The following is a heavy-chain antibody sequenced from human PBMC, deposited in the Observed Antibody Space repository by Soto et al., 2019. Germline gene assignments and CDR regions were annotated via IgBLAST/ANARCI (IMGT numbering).Heavy chain of an antibody. J-gene: IGHJ4*02. Sequence: EVQLVESGGGLVKPGGSLRLSCAASGFTFSSYSMNWVRQAPGKGLEWVSSISSSSSYIYYADSGKGRFTISRDNAKNSLYLQMNSLRAEDTAVYYCARGLVLRFVEWLSPLGYWGQGTLVTVSS. V-gene: IGHV3-21*01. CDR3: ARGLVLRFVEWLSPLGY. D-gene: IGHD3-3*01. CDR1: GFTFSSYS. CDR2: ISSSSSYI.